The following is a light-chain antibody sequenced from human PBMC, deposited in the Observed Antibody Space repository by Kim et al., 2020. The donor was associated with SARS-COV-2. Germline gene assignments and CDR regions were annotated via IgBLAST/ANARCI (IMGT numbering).Light chain of an antibody. V-gene: IGKV1-8*01. CDR1: QGISTY. CDR3: QQYYSYPWT. CDR2: AAS. Sequence: ASTGDRVTITCRASQGISTYLAWYQQKPGKAPKVLIFAASTLQSGVPSRFGGSGSETDFTLTISRLQSEDFATYYCQQYYSYPWTFGQGTKVDIK. J-gene: IGKJ1*01.